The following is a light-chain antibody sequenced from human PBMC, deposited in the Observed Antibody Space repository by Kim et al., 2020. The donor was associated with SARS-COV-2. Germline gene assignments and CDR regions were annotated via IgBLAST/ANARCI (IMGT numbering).Light chain of an antibody. Sequence: SYELTQSPSVSVSPGQTARITCSGDALAKQYAFWFQQKPGQAPVLVIYNDSDRPSGIHERFSGSSSGTTVTLTISGVQAEDEADYYCQSADSIGTYWVFGGGTKVT. CDR3: QSADSIGTYWV. CDR2: NDS. J-gene: IGLJ3*02. V-gene: IGLV3-25*03. CDR1: ALAKQY.